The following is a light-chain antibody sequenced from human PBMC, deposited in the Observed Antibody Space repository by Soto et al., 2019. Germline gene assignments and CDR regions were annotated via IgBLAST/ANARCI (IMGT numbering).Light chain of an antibody. CDR2: DAS. J-gene: IGKJ5*01. CDR1: QSVSSSY. Sequence: IVLTQSPGTLSLSPEERATLSCWASQSVSSSYLAWYQQKPGQAPRLLIYDASNRATGIPARFSGSGSGTDFTLTISSLEPEDFAVYYCQQRSNWITFGQGTRLEIK. CDR3: QQRSNWIT. V-gene: IGKV3D-20*02.